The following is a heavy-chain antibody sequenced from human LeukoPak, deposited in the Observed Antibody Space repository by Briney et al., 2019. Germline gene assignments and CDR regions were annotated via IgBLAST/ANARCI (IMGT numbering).Heavy chain of an antibody. CDR3: ARRKRGSGGPFDY. Sequence: SETLSLTCTVSGGPISNYYCSWIRQPPGKGLEWIGYMDYSGSTAYNPSLKSRVTISIDTSKKQFSLELSSVTAADTAIYFCARRKRGSGGPFDYWGQGTLVTVSS. D-gene: IGHD6-19*01. V-gene: IGHV4-59*08. CDR1: GGPISNYY. J-gene: IGHJ4*02. CDR2: MDYSGST.